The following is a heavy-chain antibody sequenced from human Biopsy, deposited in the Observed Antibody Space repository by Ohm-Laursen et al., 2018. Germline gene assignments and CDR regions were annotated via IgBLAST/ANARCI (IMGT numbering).Heavy chain of an antibody. D-gene: IGHD3-22*01. Sequence: SLRLSCAASGFTFRNAWMSWVRQAPGKGLEWIARLKSESAGGTTDYAAPVRGRFTISRDDSKNTLFLSLTSLKTEDTAVYYCVIDDYYNTSPYYLGAFDFFDYWGHGTLVTVSS. CDR1: GFTFRNAW. CDR3: VIDDYYNTSPYYLGAFDFFDY. J-gene: IGHJ4*01. CDR2: LKSESAGGTT. V-gene: IGHV3-15*01.